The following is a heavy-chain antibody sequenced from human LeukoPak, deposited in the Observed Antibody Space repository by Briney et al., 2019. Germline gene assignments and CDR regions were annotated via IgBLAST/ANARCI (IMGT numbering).Heavy chain of an antibody. CDR1: GFTFGDYA. CDR2: IRSKAYGGTT. D-gene: IGHD3-16*02. V-gene: IGHV3-49*04. Sequence: GGSLRLSCTASGFTFGDYAMGWVRQAPGKGLEWVGFIRSKAYGGTTEYAASVKGRFTISRDDSKSIAYLQMNSLKTEDTSLYYCTRLGAGYQQYYFDQWGQGTLVTASS. CDR3: TRLGAGYQQYYFDQ. J-gene: IGHJ4*02.